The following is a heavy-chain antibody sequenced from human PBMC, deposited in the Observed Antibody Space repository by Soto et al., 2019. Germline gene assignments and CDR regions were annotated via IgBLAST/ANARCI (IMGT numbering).Heavy chain of an antibody. CDR1: GFAFGIYS. Sequence: EVQLVESGGGLVQPGGSLRLSCEASGFAFGIYSMNWVLQAPGKGLEWLSYISAGGDIVHYAESVKGRFTISRDNAENSLSLQMNSLSDEDTAVYYCATFWTPVWRDYFDYWGQGMLVTVSS. D-gene: IGHD3-3*01. J-gene: IGHJ4*02. CDR2: ISAGGDIV. V-gene: IGHV3-48*02. CDR3: ATFWTPVWRDYFDY.